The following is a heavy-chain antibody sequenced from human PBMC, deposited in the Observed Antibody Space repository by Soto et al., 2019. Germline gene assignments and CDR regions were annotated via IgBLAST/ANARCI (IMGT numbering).Heavy chain of an antibody. CDR2: IYYSGST. D-gene: IGHD6-13*01. CDR1: GGSISSSSYY. Sequence: QLQLQESGPGLVKPSETLSLTCTVSGGSISSSSYYWGWIRQPPGKGLEWIGSIYYSGSTYYNPSLKSRVTISVDTSKNQFALKLSSVTAADTAVYYCARQVGSSWYFDYWGQGTLVTVSS. J-gene: IGHJ4*02. CDR3: ARQVGSSWYFDY. V-gene: IGHV4-39*01.